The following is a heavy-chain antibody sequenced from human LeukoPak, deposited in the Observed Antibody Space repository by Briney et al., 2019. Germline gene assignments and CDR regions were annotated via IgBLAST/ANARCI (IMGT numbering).Heavy chain of an antibody. D-gene: IGHD6-19*01. J-gene: IGHJ4*02. V-gene: IGHV3-23*01. Sequence: GGSLRLSCAASGFTFSSNAMSWVRQAPGKGLECVSSISGSGADTYYADSVAGRFTISRDNSKNTLYLQMNSLRAEDTAVYYCAKIGDERGWFTIGCYFDYWGQGTLVTVSS. CDR2: ISGSGADT. CDR1: GFTFSSNA. CDR3: AKIGDERGWFTIGCYFDY.